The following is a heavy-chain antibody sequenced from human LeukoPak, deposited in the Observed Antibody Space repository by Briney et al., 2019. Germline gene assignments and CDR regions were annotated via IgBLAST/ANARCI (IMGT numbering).Heavy chain of an antibody. CDR3: ARDLENYYGSGSYIS. J-gene: IGHJ4*02. V-gene: IGHV3-23*01. CDR1: GFTFSSFG. CDR2: ISGSGVNT. D-gene: IGHD3-10*01. Sequence: PGGSLRLSCAASGFTFSSFGMGWARQAPGKGLQWVSSISGSGVNTYYADSVKGRFTISRDNAKNSLYLQMNSLRAEDTAVYYCARDLENYYGSGSYISWGQGTLVTVSS.